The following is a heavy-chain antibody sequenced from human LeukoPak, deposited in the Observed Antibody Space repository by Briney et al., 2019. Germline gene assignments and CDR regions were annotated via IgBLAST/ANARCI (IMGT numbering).Heavy chain of an antibody. CDR3: SRGSGWLSVY. D-gene: IGHD6-19*01. V-gene: IGHV3-49*03. Sequence: GGFLRLSCTASGFTFGDYLMSWFRQAPGKGLEWIGFISGGTTEYAASVKGRFTISRDDSTSIAYLQMNSLTTEDTAVYYCSRGSGWLSVYWGQGTLVTVSS. CDR1: GFTFGDYL. J-gene: IGHJ4*02. CDR2: ISGGTT.